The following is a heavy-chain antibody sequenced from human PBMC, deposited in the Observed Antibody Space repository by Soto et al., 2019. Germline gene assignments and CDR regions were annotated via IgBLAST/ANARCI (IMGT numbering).Heavy chain of an antibody. CDR2: ISWNSVAI. D-gene: IGHD2-8*02. V-gene: IGHV3-9*01. J-gene: IGHJ4*02. CDR1: GFTFDDYA. CDR3: AKATRLTDTGSD. Sequence: GGSLRLSCAASGFTFDDYALHWVRQVPGKGLEWVSGISWNSVAIHYADSVKGRFTISRDNAKNSLYLQMNNLRGEDTALYYCAKATRLTDTGSDWGQGTLVTVSS.